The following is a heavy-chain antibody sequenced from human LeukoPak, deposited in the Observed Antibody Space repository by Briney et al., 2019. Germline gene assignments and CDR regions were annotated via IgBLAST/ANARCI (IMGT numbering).Heavy chain of an antibody. CDR3: ARSGSSGWYWFDP. Sequence: PSETPSLTCTVSGGSISGYYWSWVRLPPGKGLEWIGYIYYTGSTSYNPSLKSRVTTSVDTSKNQFSLRLRSVTAADTAVYYCARSGSSGWYWFDPWGQGTLVTVSS. J-gene: IGHJ5*02. V-gene: IGHV4-59*08. CDR1: GGSISGYY. CDR2: IYYTGST. D-gene: IGHD6-19*01.